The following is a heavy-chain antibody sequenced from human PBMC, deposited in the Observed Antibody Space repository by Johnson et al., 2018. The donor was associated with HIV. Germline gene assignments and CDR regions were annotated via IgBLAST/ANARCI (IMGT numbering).Heavy chain of an antibody. CDR3: AKAMSPMVRGNI. V-gene: IGHV3-15*01. D-gene: IGHD3-10*01. Sequence: VQLVESGGGLVKPGGSLRLSCAASGFTFSNVWMTWVRQAPGKGLEWVGRIKRKIEGETTDYAAPVKGRFTISRDDSKNTLYLQMNSLRAEDTAVYYCAKAMSPMVRGNIWGQGTMVTVSS. CDR1: GFTFSNVW. J-gene: IGHJ3*02. CDR2: IKRKIEGETT.